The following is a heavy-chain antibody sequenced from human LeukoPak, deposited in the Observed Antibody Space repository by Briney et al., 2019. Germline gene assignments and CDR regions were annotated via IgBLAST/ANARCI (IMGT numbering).Heavy chain of an antibody. Sequence: SETLSLTCTVSGGSISSYYCSWIRQPPGKGLEWIGYIYYSGSTNYNPSLKSRVTISVDTSKNQFSLKLSSVTAADTAVYCCARHLSGWYVYYYYGMDVWGQGTTVTVSS. J-gene: IGHJ6*02. V-gene: IGHV4-59*08. CDR3: ARHLSGWYVYYYYGMDV. CDR1: GGSISSYY. CDR2: IYYSGST. D-gene: IGHD6-19*01.